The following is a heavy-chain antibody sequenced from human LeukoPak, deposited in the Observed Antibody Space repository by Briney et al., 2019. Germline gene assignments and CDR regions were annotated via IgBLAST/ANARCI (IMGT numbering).Heavy chain of an antibody. CDR2: ISAYNGNT. CDR3: ATGIWSGYYYYYYTDV. Sequence: ASVKVSRKASGYTFTSYGISWVRQAPGQGLEWMGWISAYNGNTNYAQKLQGRVTMTTDTSTSTAYMELRSLRSDDTAVYYCATGIWSGYYYYYYTDVWGKGTTVTVSS. V-gene: IGHV1-18*01. CDR1: GYTFTSYG. D-gene: IGHD3-3*01. J-gene: IGHJ6*03.